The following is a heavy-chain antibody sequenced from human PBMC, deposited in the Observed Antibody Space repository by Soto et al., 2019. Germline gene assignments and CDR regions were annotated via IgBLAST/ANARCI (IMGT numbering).Heavy chain of an antibody. CDR3: AVRVGATLYNWFDP. CDR1: GGSISSGDYY. D-gene: IGHD1-26*01. CDR2: IYYSGST. V-gene: IGHV4-30-4*01. J-gene: IGHJ5*02. Sequence: PSETLSLTCTVSGGSISSGDYYWSWIRQPPGKGLEWIGYIYYSGSTNYNPSLKSRVTISVDTSKNQFSLKLSSVTAADTAVYYCAVRVGATLYNWFDPWGQGTLVTVSS.